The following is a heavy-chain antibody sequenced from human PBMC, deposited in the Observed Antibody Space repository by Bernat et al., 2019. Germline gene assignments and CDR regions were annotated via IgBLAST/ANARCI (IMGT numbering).Heavy chain of an antibody. CDR2: IKQDGSEK. V-gene: IGHV3-7*04. CDR3: ARGADYGYYFDY. Sequence: EVQLVESGGGLVQPGGSLRLSCAASGFTFSSYWMSWVRQAPGKGLEWVANIKQDGSEKSYVDSVKGRFTISRANAKNSLYLQMNSLRAADTAVYYCARGADYGYYFDYWGQGTLVTVSS. CDR1: GFTFSSYW. D-gene: IGHD4-17*01. J-gene: IGHJ4*02.